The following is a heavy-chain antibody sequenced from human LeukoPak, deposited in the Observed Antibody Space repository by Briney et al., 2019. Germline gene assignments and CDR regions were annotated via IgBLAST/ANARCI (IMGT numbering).Heavy chain of an antibody. CDR2: INPNTGDT. V-gene: IGHV1-2*02. Sequence: ASVKVSCKASGYSFTRHYLHWVRQAPGQGLEWMGWINPNTGDTNYSQRFQGRVTMTRDTSIGTAYMELSRLRSDDTAVYYCARGVWAKGMDVWGQGTTVTVSS. CDR1: GYSFTRHY. J-gene: IGHJ6*02. CDR3: ARGVWAKGMDV. D-gene: IGHD7-27*01.